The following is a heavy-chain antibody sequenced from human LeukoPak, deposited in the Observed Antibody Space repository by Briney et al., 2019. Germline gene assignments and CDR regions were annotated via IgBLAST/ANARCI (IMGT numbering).Heavy chain of an antibody. CDR1: GGSISSSSYY. D-gene: IGHD6-6*01. J-gene: IGHJ4*02. CDR3: ARDLGIAARPDY. Sequence: SETLSLTCTVSGGSISSSSYYWGWIRQPPGKGLEWIGSIYHSGSTYYNPSLKSRVTISVDTSKNQFSLKLSSVTAADTAVYYCARDLGIAARPDYWGQGTLVTVSS. V-gene: IGHV4-39*07. CDR2: IYHSGST.